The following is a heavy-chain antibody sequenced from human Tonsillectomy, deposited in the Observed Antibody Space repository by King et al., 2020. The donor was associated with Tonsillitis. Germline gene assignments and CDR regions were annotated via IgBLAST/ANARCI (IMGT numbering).Heavy chain of an antibody. CDR1: GFSHSTSAMC. CDR2: IDWDDDK. V-gene: IGHV2-70*11. J-gene: IGHJ4*02. Sequence: VTLKESGPALVKPTQTLTLTCTFSGFSHSTSAMCVSWIRQPPGKALEWLARIDWDDDKYYNTSLKTRLTLSKDTSKNQVVLTMTNMDLVDTATYYCARSLVDTSMVDDYWGQGTLVTVSS. CDR3: ARSLVDTSMVDDY. D-gene: IGHD5-18*01.